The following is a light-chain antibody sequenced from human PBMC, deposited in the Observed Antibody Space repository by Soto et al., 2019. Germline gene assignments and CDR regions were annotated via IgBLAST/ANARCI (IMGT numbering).Light chain of an antibody. CDR3: QEYNSGLT. CDR1: QSIRSW. J-gene: IGKJ4*01. V-gene: IGKV1-5*03. Sequence: IQMPQPPSTLSASVGDRVTITCRASQSIRSWLAWYQQKPGKAPKPLIYKASSLESGVPSRFSGSGSGTEFTITISSLQPEDVATYYCQEYNSGLTFGGGTKVDIK. CDR2: KAS.